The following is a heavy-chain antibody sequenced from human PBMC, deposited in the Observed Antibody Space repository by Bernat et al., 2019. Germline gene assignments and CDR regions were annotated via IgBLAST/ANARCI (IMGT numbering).Heavy chain of an antibody. Sequence: QVQLVQSGAEVKKPGASVKVSCKASGYTFTSYAMHWVRQAPGQWLEWMGWINAGNGNTKYSQKFQGRVTITRDTSASTAYMELSSLRSEDTAVYYCARDRSSGWYYYYYGMDVWGQGTTVTVSS. D-gene: IGHD6-19*01. CDR3: ARDRSSGWYYYYYGMDV. J-gene: IGHJ6*02. V-gene: IGHV1-3*01. CDR1: GYTFTSYA. CDR2: INAGNGNT.